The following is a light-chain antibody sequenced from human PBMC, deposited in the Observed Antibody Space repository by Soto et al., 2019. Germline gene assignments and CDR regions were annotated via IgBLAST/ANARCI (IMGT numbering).Light chain of an antibody. CDR3: QQSHNWPRT. J-gene: IGKJ1*01. Sequence: EIVLPQSPGTLSLSPGERATLSCMASRSVTTFLAWYQQRPGQAPRLLISEASNRAAGIPARFSGSGSGTDFTLTISSLEPEDFGVYYCQQSHNWPRTFGQGTKVDIK. CDR1: RSVTTF. CDR2: EAS. V-gene: IGKV3-11*01.